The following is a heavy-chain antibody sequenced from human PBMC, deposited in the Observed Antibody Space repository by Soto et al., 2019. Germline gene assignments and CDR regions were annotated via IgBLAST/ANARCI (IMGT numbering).Heavy chain of an antibody. CDR1: GGTFSSYA. J-gene: IGHJ4*02. D-gene: IGHD2-21*02. CDR2: IIPIFGTA. Sequence: GASVKVSCKASGGTFSSYAISWVRQAPGQGLEWMGGIIPIFGTANYAQKFQGRVTITADESTSTAYMDLSSLRSEDTAVYYCAEDPYCGGDCYFDYWGQGMGVTVSS. CDR3: AEDPYCGGDCYFDY. V-gene: IGHV1-69*13.